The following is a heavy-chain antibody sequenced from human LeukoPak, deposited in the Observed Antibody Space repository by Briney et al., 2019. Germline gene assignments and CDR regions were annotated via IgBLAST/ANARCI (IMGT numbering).Heavy chain of an antibody. CDR1: GYTFTSYD. Sequence: ASVKVSCKASGYTFTSYDINWVRQATGQGLEWMGWMNPNSGNTGYAQKFQGRVTMTRNTSISTAYMELSSLRSEDTAVYYCARGGDYDILTGYTRGGDYWGQGTLVTVSS. CDR3: ARGGDYDILTGYTRGGDY. D-gene: IGHD3-9*01. CDR2: MNPNSGNT. J-gene: IGHJ4*02. V-gene: IGHV1-8*01.